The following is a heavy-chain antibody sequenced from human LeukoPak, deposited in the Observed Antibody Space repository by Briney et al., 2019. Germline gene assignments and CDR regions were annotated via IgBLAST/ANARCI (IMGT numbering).Heavy chain of an antibody. CDR3: ARDPGYSSSWYPDY. CDR1: GGSISSYY. D-gene: IGHD6-13*01. J-gene: IGHJ4*02. V-gene: IGHV4-39*07. Sequence: PSETLSLTCTVSGGSISSYYWSWIRQPPGKGLEWIGSIYYSGSTYYNPSLKSRVTISVDTSKNQFSLKLSSVTAADTAVYYCARDPGYSSSWYPDYWGQGTLVTVSS. CDR2: IYYSGST.